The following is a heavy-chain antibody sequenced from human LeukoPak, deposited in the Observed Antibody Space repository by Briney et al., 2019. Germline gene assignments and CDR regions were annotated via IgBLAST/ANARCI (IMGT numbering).Heavy chain of an antibody. Sequence: GGSLRLSCAASGITFSSYAMSWVRQAPGKGLEWVSGISGSGGSTHYADSVKGRFTISRDNSKNTLYLQMNSLRAEDTAVYYCARSLGLMVYAFYYFDFWGQGTLVTVSS. D-gene: IGHD2-8*01. CDR2: ISGSGGST. J-gene: IGHJ4*02. V-gene: IGHV3-23*01. CDR3: ARSLGLMVYAFYYFDF. CDR1: GITFSSYA.